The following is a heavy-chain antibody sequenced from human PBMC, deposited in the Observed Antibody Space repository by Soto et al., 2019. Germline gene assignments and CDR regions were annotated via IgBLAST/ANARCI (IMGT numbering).Heavy chain of an antibody. V-gene: IGHV5-51*01. CDR1: GYSFTSYW. Sequence: GESLKISCKGSGYSFTSYWIGWVRQMPGKGLEWMGIIYPGDSDTRYSPSFQGQVTISADKSISTAYLQWSSLKASDTAMYYCARAYYDILTGYLVWWFDPWGQGTLVTVSS. CDR3: ARAYYDILTGYLVWWFDP. J-gene: IGHJ5*02. D-gene: IGHD3-9*01. CDR2: IYPGDSDT.